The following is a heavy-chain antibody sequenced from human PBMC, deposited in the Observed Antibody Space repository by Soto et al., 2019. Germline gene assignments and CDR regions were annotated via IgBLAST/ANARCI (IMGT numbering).Heavy chain of an antibody. CDR3: TTDLGRVYYGMDV. CDR2: IKSKTDGGTT. CDR1: GFTFSNAW. J-gene: IGHJ6*02. Sequence: GGSLRLSCAASGFTFSNAWMSWVRQAPWKGLEWVGRIKSKTDGGTTDYAAPVKGRFTISRDDSKNTLYLQMNSPKTEDTAVYYCTTDLGRVYYGMDVWGQVSPLTFSS. V-gene: IGHV3-15*01.